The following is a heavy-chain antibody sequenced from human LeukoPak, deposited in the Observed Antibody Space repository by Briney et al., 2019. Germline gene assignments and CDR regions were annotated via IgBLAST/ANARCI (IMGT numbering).Heavy chain of an antibody. J-gene: IGHJ5*02. CDR1: GYTFTSYA. Sequence: ASVKVSCTASGYTFTSYAMNWVRQAPGQGLEWMGWINTNTGNPTYAQGFTGRFVFSLDASVSTAYLQISSLKAEDTAVYYCAREWSNNWFDPWGQGTLVTVSS. CDR2: INTNTGNP. D-gene: IGHD1-26*01. CDR3: AREWSNNWFDP. V-gene: IGHV7-4-1*02.